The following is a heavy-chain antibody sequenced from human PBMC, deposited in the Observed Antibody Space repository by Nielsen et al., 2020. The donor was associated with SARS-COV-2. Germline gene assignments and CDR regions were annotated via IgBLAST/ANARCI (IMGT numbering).Heavy chain of an antibody. J-gene: IGHJ4*02. CDR2: ISWNSGSI. CDR1: GFTFDDYA. Sequence: SLKISCAASGFTFDDYAMHWVRQAPGKGLEWVSGISWNSGSIGYADSVKGRFTISRDNAKNSLHLQMNSLRAEDTALYYCAKDYYYDSSGYCFDYWGQGTLVTVSS. CDR3: AKDYYYDSSGYCFDY. V-gene: IGHV3-9*01. D-gene: IGHD3-22*01.